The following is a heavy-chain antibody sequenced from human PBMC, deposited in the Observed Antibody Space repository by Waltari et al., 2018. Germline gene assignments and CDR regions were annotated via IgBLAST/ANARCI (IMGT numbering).Heavy chain of an antibody. CDR1: GFTFGDYA. CDR3: TCKEQDYGEDYFDY. J-gene: IGHJ4*02. V-gene: IGHV3-49*04. CDR2: MRRRAYGGTT. D-gene: IGHD4-17*01. Sequence: EVQLVESGGGLVQPGRSLRLSCTASGFTFGDYAMSWVRQAPGKGLEWVGFMRRRAYGGTTEYAASVKGRFTISRDESKSIAYLQMNSLKTEDTAVYYCTCKEQDYGEDYFDYWGQGTLVTVSS.